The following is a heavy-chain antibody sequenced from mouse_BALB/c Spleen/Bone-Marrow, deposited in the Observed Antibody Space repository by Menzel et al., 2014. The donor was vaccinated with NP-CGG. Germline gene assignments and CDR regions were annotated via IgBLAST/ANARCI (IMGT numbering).Heavy chain of an antibody. CDR2: SSSGGST. V-gene: IGHV5-6-5*01. D-gene: IGHD1-1*01. J-gene: IGHJ3*01. Sequence: LAQSGAGVVKPGGSLKLSCADSGFTFSSYAMSWVRQTPEKRLEWVASSSSGGSTYYPDRVKGRFTISRDNARNILYLQMSSLRSDDTAMYYCARCYYGSGFAYWGQGTLVTVSA. CDR3: ARCYYGSGFAY. CDR1: GFTFSSYA.